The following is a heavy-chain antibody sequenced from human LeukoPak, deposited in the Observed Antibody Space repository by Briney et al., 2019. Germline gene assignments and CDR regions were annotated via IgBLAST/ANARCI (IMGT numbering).Heavy chain of an antibody. J-gene: IGHJ4*02. D-gene: IGHD6-13*01. CDR3: ARGVYIAAAQYGY. CDR1: GGSISSYY. V-gene: IGHV4-59*01. Sequence: SETLSLTCTVSGGSISSYYWSWIRQPPGKGLEWIGYIYYSGTTNYNPSLKSRVTISVDTSKNQFSLKLSSVTAADTAVYYCARGVYIAAAQYGYWGQGTLVSVST. CDR2: IYYSGTT.